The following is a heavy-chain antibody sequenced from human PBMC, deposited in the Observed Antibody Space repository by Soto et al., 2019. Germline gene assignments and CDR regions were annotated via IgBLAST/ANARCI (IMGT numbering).Heavy chain of an antibody. Sequence: ASVKVSCKASGNTFPSHGFSWVRQAPGQGLEWMGWISGFNGQTNYALKFQGRVTLTTDTSTSTAYMELRSLRSDDTAVYFCARVDPRGVAVVRDYWGQGTLVTVSS. CDR1: GNTFPSHG. J-gene: IGHJ4*02. CDR3: ARVDPRGVAVVRDY. CDR2: ISGFNGQT. D-gene: IGHD3-10*01. V-gene: IGHV1-18*01.